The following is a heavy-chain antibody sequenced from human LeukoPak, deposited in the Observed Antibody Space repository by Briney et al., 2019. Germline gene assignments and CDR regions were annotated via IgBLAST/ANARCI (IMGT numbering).Heavy chain of an antibody. CDR2: IRSKANSYAT. CDR3: TRRLGSGYYDSSGDYYYYYMDV. CDR1: GFTFSGSA. D-gene: IGHD3-22*01. J-gene: IGHJ6*03. V-gene: IGHV3-73*01. Sequence: PGGSLRLSCAASGFTFSGSAMHWVRQASGKGLEWVGRIRSKANSYATAYAASVKGRFTVSRDDSKNTAYLQMNSLKTEDTAVYYCTRRLGSGYYDSSGDYYYYYMDVWGKGTTVTISS.